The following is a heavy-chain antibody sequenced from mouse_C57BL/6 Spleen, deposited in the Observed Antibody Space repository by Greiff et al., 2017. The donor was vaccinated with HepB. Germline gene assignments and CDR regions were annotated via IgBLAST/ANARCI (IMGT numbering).Heavy chain of an antibody. CDR3: TRGVDYFDY. D-gene: IGHD1-1*01. V-gene: IGHV5-9-1*02. Sequence: DVMLVESGEGLVKPGGSLKLSCAASGFTFSSYAMSWVRQTPEKRLEWVAYISSGGDYIYYADTVKGRFTISRDNARNTLYLQMSSLKSEDTAMYYCTRGVDYFDYWGQGTTLTVSS. CDR2: ISSGGDYI. J-gene: IGHJ2*01. CDR1: GFTFSSYA.